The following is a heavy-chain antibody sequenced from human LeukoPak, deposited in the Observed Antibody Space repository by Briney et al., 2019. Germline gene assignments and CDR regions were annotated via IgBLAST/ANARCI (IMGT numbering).Heavy chain of an antibody. CDR1: GYSISSGYY. Sequence: SETLSLTCTVSGYSISSGYYWGWIRQPSGKGLEWIGSIYHSGSTYYNPSLKSRVTISVDTSKNQFSLKLSSVTAADTAVYYCARVGEYYYDSMRLGIDAFDLWGQGTMVTVSS. CDR2: IYHSGST. V-gene: IGHV4-38-2*02. D-gene: IGHD3-22*01. CDR3: ARVGEYYYDSMRLGIDAFDL. J-gene: IGHJ3*01.